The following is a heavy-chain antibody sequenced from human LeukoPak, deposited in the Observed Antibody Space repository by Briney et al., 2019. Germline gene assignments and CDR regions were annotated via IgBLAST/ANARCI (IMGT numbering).Heavy chain of an antibody. CDR2: VTGSGDST. D-gene: IGHD6-25*01. CDR1: GFTFSIYA. J-gene: IGHJ4*02. V-gene: IGHV3-23*01. CDR3: AKDSERAYYFHY. Sequence: PGGSLRLSCAASGFTFSIYAMSWVRQAPGEGLEWLSAVTGSGDSTYSADSVKGRFTISRDNSKNTLYLQMDTLRAEDTAVYYCAKDSERAYYFHYWGQGTLVTVSS.